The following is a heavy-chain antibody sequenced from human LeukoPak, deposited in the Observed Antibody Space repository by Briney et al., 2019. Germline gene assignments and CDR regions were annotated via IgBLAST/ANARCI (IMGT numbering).Heavy chain of an antibody. CDR2: INPNSGGA. V-gene: IGHV1-2*02. Sequence: ASVKVSCKTSGYIFTGYYIHWVRQAPGQGLEWMGWINPNSGGADYAQKFQGRVTMTRDTSISTAYMELSRLRSDDTAVYYCARAHVLRYFDWLFPPFDYWGQGTLVTVSS. CDR3: ARAHVLRYFDWLFPPFDY. J-gene: IGHJ4*02. CDR1: GYIFTGYY. D-gene: IGHD3-9*01.